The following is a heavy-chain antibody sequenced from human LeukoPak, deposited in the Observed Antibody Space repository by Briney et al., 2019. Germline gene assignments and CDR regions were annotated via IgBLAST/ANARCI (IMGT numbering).Heavy chain of an antibody. CDR2: IYYSGST. Sequence: SENLSLTCTVSGGSISSYYWSWIRQPPGKGLEWIGYIYYSGSTNYNPSLKSRVTISVDTSKNQFSLKLSSVTAADTAVYYCARVRLSILEWLFRPRYYYYYGMDVWGQGTTVTVSS. V-gene: IGHV4-59*01. CDR1: GGSISSYY. CDR3: ARVRLSILEWLFRPRYYYYYGMDV. J-gene: IGHJ6*02. D-gene: IGHD3-3*01.